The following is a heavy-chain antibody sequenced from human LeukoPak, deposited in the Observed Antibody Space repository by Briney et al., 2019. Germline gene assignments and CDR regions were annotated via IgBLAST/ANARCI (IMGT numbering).Heavy chain of an antibody. Sequence: GGSLRLSCAASGFTFSSYGMHWVRQAPGKGLEWVAVIWYDGSNKYYADSVKGRFTTSRDNSKNTLFLQMNSLRAEDTAVYYCAKDGDSSGPRGNWFDPWGQGTLVTVSS. CDR1: GFTFSSYG. CDR3: AKDGDSSGPRGNWFDP. D-gene: IGHD6-19*01. J-gene: IGHJ5*02. CDR2: IWYDGSNK. V-gene: IGHV3-33*06.